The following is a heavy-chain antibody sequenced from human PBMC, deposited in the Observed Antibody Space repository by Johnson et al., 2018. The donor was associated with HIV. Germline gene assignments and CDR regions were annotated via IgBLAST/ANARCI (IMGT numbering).Heavy chain of an antibody. CDR3: AREGSSSRAFDI. D-gene: IGHD6-6*01. J-gene: IGHJ3*02. V-gene: IGHV3-74*01. CDR2: INSDGSST. CDR1: GFTFSSYA. Sequence: EVQLVESGGGVVQPGRSLRLSCAASGFTFSSYAMHWVRQAPGKGLVWVSRINSDGSSTSYADSVKGRFTISRDNAKNTLYLQMNSLRAEDTAVYYCAREGSSSRAFDIWGQGTMVTVSS.